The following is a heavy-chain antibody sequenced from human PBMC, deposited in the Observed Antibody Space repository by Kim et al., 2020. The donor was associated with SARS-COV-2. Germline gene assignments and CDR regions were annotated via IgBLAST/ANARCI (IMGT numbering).Heavy chain of an antibody. CDR1: GYTFTTYA. J-gene: IGHJ4*02. CDR2: INTNTRKP. CDR3: ARDSPCSDTSCYPADFEY. D-gene: IGHD2-2*01. V-gene: IGHV7-4-1*02. Sequence: ASVKVSCKASGYTFTTYAMNWVRQAPGQGLEWMGWINTNTRKPTYAQGFTGRFVFSLDTSVSTAYLQISSLTAEETAVYYCARDSPCSDTSCYPADFEYWGQGTLVLVSS.